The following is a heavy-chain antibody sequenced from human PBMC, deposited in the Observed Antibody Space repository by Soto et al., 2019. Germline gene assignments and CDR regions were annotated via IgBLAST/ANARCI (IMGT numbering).Heavy chain of an antibody. V-gene: IGHV3-30*18. J-gene: IGHJ4*02. CDR2: ISYDSSNK. Sequence: GGSLRLSCAASGFTFSYGIHWLRQAPGKGLEWVAYISYDSSNKFYGDSVKGRFTISRDNSKNTQFLQTNSLRAEDTAVYYCAKLVIGYCSGNTCDDYWGQGTLVTVSS. D-gene: IGHD2-15*01. CDR3: AKLVIGYCSGNTCDDY. CDR1: GFTFSYG.